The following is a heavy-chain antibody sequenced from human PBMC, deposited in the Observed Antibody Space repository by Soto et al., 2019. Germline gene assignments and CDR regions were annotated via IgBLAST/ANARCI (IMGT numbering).Heavy chain of an antibody. CDR3: ARALVVVTAISTYYYGMDG. V-gene: IGHV1-69*13. CDR2: IIPMFGTA. Sequence: SVEVSCKASGGTFSSYASSWVRQAPGEGLEWMGGIIPMFGTANYAQKFQGRVKITADESTSTAYMELSSLRSEDTAVDYCARALVVVTAISTYYYGMDGWGKGTQVTVSS. CDR1: GGTFSSYA. J-gene: IGHJ6*04. D-gene: IGHD2-21*02.